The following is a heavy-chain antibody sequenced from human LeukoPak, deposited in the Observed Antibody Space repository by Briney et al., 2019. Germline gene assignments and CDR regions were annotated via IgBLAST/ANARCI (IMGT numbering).Heavy chain of an antibody. Sequence: PGGSLRLSCAASGFTFDDYGMSWVRQAPGKGLEWVSGINWNGGSTGYADSVKGRFTISRDNAKNSLYLQMNRLRAEDTALYYCARGLVVTSYYYMDVWGKGTTVTVSS. CDR3: ARGLVVTSYYYMDV. J-gene: IGHJ6*03. CDR1: GFTFDDYG. CDR2: INWNGGST. V-gene: IGHV3-20*04. D-gene: IGHD3-22*01.